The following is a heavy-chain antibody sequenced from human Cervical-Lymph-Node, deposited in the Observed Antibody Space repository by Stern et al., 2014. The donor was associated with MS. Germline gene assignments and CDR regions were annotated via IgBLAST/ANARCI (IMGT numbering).Heavy chain of an antibody. D-gene: IGHD1-26*01. CDR3: ARDLLGYSGSYYYGY. V-gene: IGHV3-48*01. Sequence: EVQLVESGGGLVQPGGSLRLSCAASGFTFSSYSMNWVRQAPGKGLEWVSYLSSSSSTIYYADSVKGRFTISRDNAKNSLYLQMNSLRAEDTAVYYCARDLLGYSGSYYYGYWGQGTLVTVSS. J-gene: IGHJ4*02. CDR1: GFTFSSYS. CDR2: LSSSSSTI.